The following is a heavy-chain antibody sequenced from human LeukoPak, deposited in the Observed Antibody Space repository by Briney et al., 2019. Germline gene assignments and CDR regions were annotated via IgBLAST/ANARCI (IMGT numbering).Heavy chain of an antibody. CDR2: ISYDGSNK. D-gene: IGHD3-22*01. CDR1: GFTFSSYA. J-gene: IGHJ4*02. Sequence: PGGSLRLSCAASGFTFSSYAMHWVRQAPGKGLEWVAVISYDGSNKYYADSVKGRFTISRDNSKNTLYLQMNSLRAEDTAVYYCAREAWYYYDSSGYYFDYWGQGTLVTVSS. V-gene: IGHV3-30-3*01. CDR3: AREAWYYYDSSGYYFDY.